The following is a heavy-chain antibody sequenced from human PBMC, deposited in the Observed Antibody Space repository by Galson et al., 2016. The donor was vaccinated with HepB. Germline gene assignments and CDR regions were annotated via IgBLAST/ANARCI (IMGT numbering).Heavy chain of an antibody. CDR3: ARGSARDAYNFDPNYFDY. V-gene: IGHV4-34*01. J-gene: IGHJ4*02. CDR2: IKHSGRT. Sequence: SETLSLTCAVSGGSFNAYYWTWIRQPPGKGLEWIGEIKHSGRTNYNPSLKGRVTMSVDTSKKQFSVKLTSVTAADTAVYYCARGSARDAYNFDPNYFDYWGQGTLVTVS. D-gene: IGHD5-24*01. CDR1: GGSFNAYY.